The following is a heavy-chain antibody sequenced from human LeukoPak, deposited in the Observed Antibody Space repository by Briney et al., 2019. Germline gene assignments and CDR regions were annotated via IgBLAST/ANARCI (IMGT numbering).Heavy chain of an antibody. CDR1: GGSISSYY. D-gene: IGHD3-9*01. CDR3: AGTVLRYFDWLPYYYYYYMDV. Sequence: PSETLSLTCTVSGGSISSYYWSWIRQPPGKGLEWIGYIYYSGSTNYNPSLKSRVTISVDTSKNQFSLKLSSVTAADTAVYYRAGTVLRYFDWLPYYYYYYMDVWGKGTTVTISS. V-gene: IGHV4-59*01. J-gene: IGHJ6*03. CDR2: IYYSGST.